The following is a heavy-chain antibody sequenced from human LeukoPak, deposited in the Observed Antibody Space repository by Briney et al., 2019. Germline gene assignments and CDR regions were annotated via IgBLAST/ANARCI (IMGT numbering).Heavy chain of an antibody. CDR2: YHIGNT. CDR1: GVSIRGDTYY. CDR3: ARLWDSTGLYFYYYMDF. D-gene: IGHD6-19*01. J-gene: IGHJ6*03. V-gene: IGHV4-39*01. Sequence: SETLSLTCTVSGVSIRGDTYYWGWIRQPPGKGLEWIGNYHIGNTYYNPSLKSRVTISEDTSKNQFSLRVNSVTAADTAVYYCARLWDSTGLYFYYYMDFWGEGTTVTVSS.